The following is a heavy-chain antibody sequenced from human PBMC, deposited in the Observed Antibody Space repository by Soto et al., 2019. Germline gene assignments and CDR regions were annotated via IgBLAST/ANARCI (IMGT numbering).Heavy chain of an antibody. CDR3: ARYEYGNSLYGVDV. J-gene: IGHJ6*02. V-gene: IGHV4-34*01. D-gene: IGHD1-7*01. CDR2: VDHRGST. Sequence: SETLSLTCVVSGESFSGYYWSWIRQTPGMGLEWIGEVDHRGSTTYNPSLKNRASISIDSSKNLLSLELTSVTAADTALYFCARYEYGNSLYGVDVWGQGTRVTVSS. CDR1: GESFSGYY.